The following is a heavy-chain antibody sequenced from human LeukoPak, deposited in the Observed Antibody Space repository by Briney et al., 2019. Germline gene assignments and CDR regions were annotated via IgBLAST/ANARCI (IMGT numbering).Heavy chain of an antibody. Sequence: PGGSLRLSCADSGFTFGDHIMNWVRQLPGKRLEWVAYVSGSGSTVYYADSVKGRFTVSRDNGKSSLYLQMNSLRVEDTALYYCVRQFASWGQGTLVTVSS. CDR2: VSGSGSTV. J-gene: IGHJ4*02. V-gene: IGHV3-48*01. CDR1: GFTFGDHI. CDR3: VRQFAS.